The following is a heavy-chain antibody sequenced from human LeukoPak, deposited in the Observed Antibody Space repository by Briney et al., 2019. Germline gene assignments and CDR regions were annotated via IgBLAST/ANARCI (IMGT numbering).Heavy chain of an antibody. V-gene: IGHV3-21*01. J-gene: IGHJ6*03. D-gene: IGHD5-12*01. CDR2: ISSSSSYI. Sequence: RGSLRLSCAASGFTFSSYTMNWVRQAPGKGLEWVSSISSSSSYIYHADSVRGRFTISRDNANNSLNLQINSLRADDTAVYYCAKEGWDIVATIGYYYYYYMDVWGKGTTVTVSS. CDR1: GFTFSSYT. CDR3: AKEGWDIVATIGYYYYYYMDV.